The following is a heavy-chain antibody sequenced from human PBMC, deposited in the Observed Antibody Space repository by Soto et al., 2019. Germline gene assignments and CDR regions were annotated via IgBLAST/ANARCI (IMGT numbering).Heavy chain of an antibody. CDR2: VIPLFNTP. CDR1: GGTFSTYA. V-gene: IGHV1-69*01. CDR3: AVASKWELLGYFYGMDV. Sequence: QVLLMQSGAEVKKPGSSTQVSCKASGGTFSTYAFTWVRQAPGQGFEWIGGVIPLFNTPDYAQKFQGRVTITADESTSTVFLELSGLTSEDTAVYFCAVASKWELLGYFYGMDVWGQGTTVTVSS. D-gene: IGHD1-26*01. J-gene: IGHJ6*02.